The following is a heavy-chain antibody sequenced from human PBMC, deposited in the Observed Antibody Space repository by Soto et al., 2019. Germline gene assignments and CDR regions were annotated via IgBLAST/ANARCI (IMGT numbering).Heavy chain of an antibody. CDR2: ISGSGIST. J-gene: IGHJ2*01. CDR1: GFTFRSYA. V-gene: IGHV3-23*01. Sequence: DVQLLESGGGLVQPGGSLRLSCAASGFTFRSYAMSWVRQAPGKGLEWVSGISGSGISTHYADSVKGRFTVSRDNSKNTLYLIMNSLRDEDTAVYNCAKEPVGPDWYFDLWGRGNLVTVTS. CDR3: AKEPVGPDWYFDL.